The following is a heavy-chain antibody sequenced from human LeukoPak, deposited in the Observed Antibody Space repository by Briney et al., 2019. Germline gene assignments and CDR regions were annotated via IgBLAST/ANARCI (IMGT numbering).Heavy chain of an antibody. J-gene: IGHJ4*02. V-gene: IGHV3-74*01. D-gene: IGHD4-23*01. CDR1: GFTFSTYW. CDR2: INSDGSRT. Sequence: GGSLTLSCAPSGFTFSTYWMHWVRQVPGKGLVWVSRINSDGSRTTYADSVKGRLTISRDNAKNTLYLQMNSLRAEATAVYYCARGMGVTTLDRWGQGTLVTVHS. CDR3: ARGMGVTTLDR.